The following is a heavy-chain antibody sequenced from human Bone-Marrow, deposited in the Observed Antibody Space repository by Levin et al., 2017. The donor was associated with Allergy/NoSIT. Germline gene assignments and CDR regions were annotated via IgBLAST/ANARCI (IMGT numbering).Heavy chain of an antibody. V-gene: IGHV1-69*04. Sequence: SVKVSCKASGGTFSSYTISWVRQAPGQGLEWMGRIIPILGIANYAQKFQGRVTITADKSTSTAYMELSSLRSEDTAVYYCARDSSTGLSVRDYDGMDVWGQGTTVTVSS. CDR3: ARDSSTGLSVRDYDGMDV. D-gene: IGHD3-10*01. J-gene: IGHJ6*02. CDR2: IIPILGIA. CDR1: GGTFSSYT.